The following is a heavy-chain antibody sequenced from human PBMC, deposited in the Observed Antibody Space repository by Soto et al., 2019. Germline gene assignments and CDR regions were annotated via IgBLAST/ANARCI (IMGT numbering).Heavy chain of an antibody. V-gene: IGHV4-39*01. CDR3: ARGDILTGYSY. D-gene: IGHD3-9*01. CDR2: IYYSGST. CDR1: GGSVSSSSYY. Sequence: TSETLSLTCTVSGGSVSSSSYYWGWIRQPPGKGLEWIGSIYYSGSTYYNPSLKSRVTISVDTSKNQFSLKLSSVTAADTAVYYCARGDILTGYSYWGRGTLVTVSS. J-gene: IGHJ4*02.